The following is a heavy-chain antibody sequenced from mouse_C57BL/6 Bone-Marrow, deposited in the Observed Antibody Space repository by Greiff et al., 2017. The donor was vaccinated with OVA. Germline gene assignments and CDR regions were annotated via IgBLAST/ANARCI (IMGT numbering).Heavy chain of an antibody. CDR2: INPNNGGT. CDR3: AREESSYYAMDY. V-gene: IGHV1-26*01. CDR1: GYTFTYYY. J-gene: IGHJ4*01. Sequence: EVQLQQSGPELVKPGASVKISCKASGYTFTYYYMNWVKQSHGKSLEWIGDINPNNGGTSYNQKFKGKATLTVDKSSSTAYMELRSLTSEDSAVYYCAREESSYYAMDYWGQGTSVTVSS.